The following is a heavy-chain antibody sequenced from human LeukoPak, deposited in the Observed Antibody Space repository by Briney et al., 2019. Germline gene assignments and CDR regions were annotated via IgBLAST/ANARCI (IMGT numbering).Heavy chain of an antibody. Sequence: SETLSLTCTVSGGSISSYYWSWIRRPPGKGLEWIGYIYYSGSTNYNPPLKSRVTISVDTSKNQFSLKLSSVTAADTAVYYCARNPGWESGSYYVAGAFDIWGQGTMVTVSS. D-gene: IGHD1-26*01. V-gene: IGHV4-59*08. CDR3: ARNPGWESGSYYVAGAFDI. J-gene: IGHJ3*02. CDR1: GGSISSYY. CDR2: IYYSGST.